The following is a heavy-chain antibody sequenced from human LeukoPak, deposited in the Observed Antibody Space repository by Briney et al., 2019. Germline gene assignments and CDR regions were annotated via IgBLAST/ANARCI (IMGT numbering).Heavy chain of an antibody. Sequence: PSETLSLTCAVYGGSFSGYYWSWIRQPPGKGLEWIGEINHSGSTNYNPSLKSRVTISVDTSKNQFSPKLSSVTAADTAVYYCARGTNYDFWSGFNWFDPWGQGTLVTVSS. J-gene: IGHJ5*02. V-gene: IGHV4-34*01. D-gene: IGHD3-3*01. CDR1: GGSFSGYY. CDR2: INHSGST. CDR3: ARGTNYDFWSGFNWFDP.